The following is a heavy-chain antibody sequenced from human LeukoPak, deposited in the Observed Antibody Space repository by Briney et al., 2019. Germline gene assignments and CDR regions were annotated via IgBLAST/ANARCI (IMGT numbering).Heavy chain of an antibody. V-gene: IGHV4-39*01. CDR2: IYDSGSA. CDR3: ARVSQRRYSYGLMK. CDR1: GGSIRSSYYY. Sequence: PSETLSLTCTVSGGSIRSSYYYWGWIRQPPGKGLEWIGSIYDSGSAYYNPSLKSRVTISVDTSKNQFSLKLNSVTAADTAVYYCARVSQRRYSYGLMKWGQGTLVTVSS. D-gene: IGHD5-18*01. J-gene: IGHJ4*02.